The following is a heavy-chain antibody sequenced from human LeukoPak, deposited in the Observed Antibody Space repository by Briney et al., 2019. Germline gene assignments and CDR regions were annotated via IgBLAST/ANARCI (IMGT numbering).Heavy chain of an antibody. Sequence: GGSLRLSCAASGINFSGYSMHWVRQAPGKGLEWVSFISGSSRTIYYADSVKGRFTISRDNAKNSLHLQINSLRDEDTAVYYCAIRGYYDTTYAYDYHAMDVWGQGTAVTVSS. J-gene: IGHJ6*02. CDR3: AIRGYYDTTYAYDYHAMDV. V-gene: IGHV3-48*02. CDR2: ISGSSRTI. CDR1: GINFSGYS. D-gene: IGHD3-22*01.